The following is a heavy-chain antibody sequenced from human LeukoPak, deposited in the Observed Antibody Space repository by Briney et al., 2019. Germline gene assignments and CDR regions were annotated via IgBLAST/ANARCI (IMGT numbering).Heavy chain of an antibody. V-gene: IGHV1-69*05. CDR3: ARDRQTYGDYDP. CDR1: GYTFTGYY. Sequence: SVKVSCKASGYTFTGYYMHWVRQAPGQGLEWMGRIIPIFGTANYAQKFQGRVTITTDESTSTAYMELSSLRSEDTAVYYCARDRQTYGDYDPWGQGTLVTVSS. J-gene: IGHJ5*02. D-gene: IGHD4-17*01. CDR2: IIPIFGTA.